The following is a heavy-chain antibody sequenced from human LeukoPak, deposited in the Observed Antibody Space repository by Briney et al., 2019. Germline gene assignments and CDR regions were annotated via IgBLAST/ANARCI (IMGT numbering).Heavy chain of an antibody. Sequence: SVKVSCKVSGVTFSSYAISWVRQAPGQRLKWMGGFIPIFGTANYAQKFQGRVTMTTDTSTSTAYMGLRILRSDNTAVYNLAREFTIVPKDSSSYYYGYWGQGTLVTVSS. D-gene: IGHD3-22*01. CDR2: FIPIFGTA. CDR3: AREFTIVPKDSSSYYYGY. V-gene: IGHV1-69*05. CDR1: GVTFSSYA. J-gene: IGHJ4*02.